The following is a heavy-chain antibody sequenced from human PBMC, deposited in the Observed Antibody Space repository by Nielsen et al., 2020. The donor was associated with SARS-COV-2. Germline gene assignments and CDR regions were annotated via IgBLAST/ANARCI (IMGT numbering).Heavy chain of an antibody. D-gene: IGHD3-10*01. CDR1: GYIFSSYG. Sequence: ASVKVSCKAFGYIFSSYGISWVRQAPGQGLEWMGWISAYNGNTDYPQKLQGRVTMTTDTSTSTAYMELRSLRSDDTAVYYCARDQEVRDVISYYYYGLDVWGQGTTVTVSS. CDR2: ISAYNGNT. CDR3: ARDQEVRDVISYYYYGLDV. J-gene: IGHJ6*02. V-gene: IGHV1-18*01.